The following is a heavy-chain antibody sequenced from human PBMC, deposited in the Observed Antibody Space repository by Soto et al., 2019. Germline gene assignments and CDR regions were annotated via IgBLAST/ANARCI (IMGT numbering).Heavy chain of an antibody. D-gene: IGHD3-22*01. Sequence: QVQLVQSGAEVKKPGASVKVSCKASKYTFTNYAIHCVRQAPGQRLEWMGWINAGNGHTKYSQKFQARVTITRDTSASTAYMELSSLRSEDTAVYYCARGERYYYDSSGYFGFDYWGQGTLVTVSS. CDR1: KYTFTNYA. V-gene: IGHV1-3*01. CDR2: INAGNGHT. J-gene: IGHJ4*02. CDR3: ARGERYYYDSSGYFGFDY.